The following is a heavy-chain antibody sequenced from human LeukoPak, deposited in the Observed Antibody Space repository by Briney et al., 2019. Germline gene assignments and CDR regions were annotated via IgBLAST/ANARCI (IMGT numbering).Heavy chain of an antibody. CDR3: ARDLFPTYYYDSSGYYYACDY. V-gene: IGHV3-30*04. Sequence: GGSLRLSCAASGFTFSSYAMHWVRQAPGKGLEWVAVIPYDGSNKYYADSVKGRFTISRDNSKNTLYLQMNSLRAEDMAVYYCARDLFPTYYYDSSGYYYACDYWGQGTLVTVSS. J-gene: IGHJ4*02. D-gene: IGHD3-22*01. CDR2: IPYDGSNK. CDR1: GFTFSSYA.